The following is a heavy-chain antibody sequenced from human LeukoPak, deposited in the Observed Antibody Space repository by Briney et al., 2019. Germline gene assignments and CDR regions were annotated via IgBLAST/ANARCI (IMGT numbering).Heavy chain of an antibody. J-gene: IGHJ5*02. CDR2: ISYDGSNK. CDR3: ARGNDP. Sequence: PGGSLRLSCAASGFIFSNYDMHWVRQAPGKGLEWVAVISYDGSNKYYADSVKGRFTISRDNSKNTLYLQMNSLRAEDTAVYYCARGNDPWGQGTLVTVSS. CDR1: GFIFSNYD. V-gene: IGHV3-30*19.